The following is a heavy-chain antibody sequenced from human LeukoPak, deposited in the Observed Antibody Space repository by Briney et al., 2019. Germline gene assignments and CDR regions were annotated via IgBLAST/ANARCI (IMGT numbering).Heavy chain of an antibody. V-gene: IGHV3-21*01. CDR2: ISSSSSYI. CDR3: ARSSSFSSSWVNWFDP. J-gene: IGHJ5*02. CDR1: GFTFSNAW. D-gene: IGHD6-13*01. Sequence: GGSLRLSCAASGFTFSNAWMSWVRQAPGKGLEWVSSISSSSSYIYYADSVKGRFTISRDNAKNSLYLQMNSLRAEDTAVYYCARSSSFSSSWVNWFDPWGQGTLVTVSS.